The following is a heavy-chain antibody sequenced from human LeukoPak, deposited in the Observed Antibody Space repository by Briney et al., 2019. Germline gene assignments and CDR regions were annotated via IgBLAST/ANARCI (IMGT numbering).Heavy chain of an antibody. Sequence: EGSLRLSCAASGFTFSSYAMSWVRRAPGKGLEWVSAISGSGGSTYYADSVKDRFTISRDNSKNTLYLQMNSLRAEGTAVYYCARRYSYDTGGYFDYWGQGTLVTVSS. CDR3: ARRYSYDTGGYFDY. V-gene: IGHV3-23*01. CDR1: GFTFSSYA. D-gene: IGHD3-22*01. J-gene: IGHJ4*02. CDR2: ISGSGGST.